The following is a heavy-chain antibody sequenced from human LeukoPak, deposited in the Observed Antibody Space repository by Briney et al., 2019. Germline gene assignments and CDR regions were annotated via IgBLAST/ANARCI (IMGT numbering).Heavy chain of an antibody. Sequence: GGSLRLSCTASGFTFGDYAMSWVRQAPGKGLEWVGFIRSKAYGGTTEYAASVKGRFTISRDDSKSTAYLQMNSLETEDTAVYYCTRVGIVALSPYYYGMDVWGQGTTVTVSS. V-gene: IGHV3-49*04. CDR3: TRVGIVALSPYYYGMDV. CDR2: IRSKAYGGTT. D-gene: IGHD1-26*01. CDR1: GFTFGDYA. J-gene: IGHJ6*02.